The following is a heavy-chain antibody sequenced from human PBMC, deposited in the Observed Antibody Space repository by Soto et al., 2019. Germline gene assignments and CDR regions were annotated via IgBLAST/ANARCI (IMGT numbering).Heavy chain of an antibody. Sequence: QVQLVQSGAEVKKPGSSVKVSCKASGGTFSSYAISWVRQAPGQGLEWMGGIIPIFGTANYAQKFQGRVTITADESTSTAYMELSSLRSEDTAVYYCASHGLRAARRDYYYYGMDVWGQGTTVTAS. CDR2: IIPIFGTA. D-gene: IGHD6-6*01. CDR1: GGTFSSYA. V-gene: IGHV1-69*12. J-gene: IGHJ6*02. CDR3: ASHGLRAARRDYYYYGMDV.